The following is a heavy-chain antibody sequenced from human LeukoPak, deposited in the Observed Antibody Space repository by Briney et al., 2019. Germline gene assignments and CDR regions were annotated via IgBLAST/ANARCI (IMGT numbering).Heavy chain of an antibody. J-gene: IGHJ6*03. CDR3: AREDGFWSGYPTYYMDV. CDR2: ISSSGSTI. CDR1: GFTFSSYE. V-gene: IGHV3-48*03. Sequence: GGSLRLSCAASGFTFSSYEMNWVRQAPGKGLEWVSYISSSGSTIYYADSVKGRFTISRDNAKSSLYLQMNSLRAEDTAVYYCAREDGFWSGYPTYYMDVWGKGTTVTVSS. D-gene: IGHD3-3*01.